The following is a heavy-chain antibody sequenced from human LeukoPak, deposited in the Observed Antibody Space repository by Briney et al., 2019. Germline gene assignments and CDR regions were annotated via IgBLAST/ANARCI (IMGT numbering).Heavy chain of an antibody. CDR3: ARMKVIKGASLDY. V-gene: IGHV3-30-3*01. Sequence: GGPLRLSCAASGFRFSKYAMHWVRQAPGKGLEWVAVISFDETKKYYADSVKGRFTISRDNSNNTLFLQMNSLKTEDTAVYFCARMKVIKGASLDYWGQGSLVTVSS. D-gene: IGHD2/OR15-2a*01. J-gene: IGHJ4*02. CDR1: GFRFSKYA. CDR2: ISFDETKK.